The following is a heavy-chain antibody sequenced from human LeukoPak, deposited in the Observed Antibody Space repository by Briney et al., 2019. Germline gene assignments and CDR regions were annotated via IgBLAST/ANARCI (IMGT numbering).Heavy chain of an antibody. CDR3: ARALYYDSSGYYSSSYYYFQH. D-gene: IGHD3-22*01. CDR2: INPNSGGT. Sequence: ASVKVSCKASGYTFTSYHLHWVRQAPGQGLEWMGWINPNSGGTNYAQKFQGRVTMTRDTSISTAYTELSRLRSDDTAEYYCARALYYDSSGYYSSSYYYFQHWGQGTLVTVSS. V-gene: IGHV1-2*02. J-gene: IGHJ1*01. CDR1: GYTFTSYH.